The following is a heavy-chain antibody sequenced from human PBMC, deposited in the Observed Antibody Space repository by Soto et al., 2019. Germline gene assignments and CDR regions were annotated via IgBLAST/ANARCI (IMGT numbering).Heavy chain of an antibody. CDR1: GGCISSSSYY. V-gene: IGHV4-39*01. J-gene: IGHJ5*02. CDR3: ASKAAAGKNWFDP. Sequence: SETLSLTCTVYGGCISSSSYYWGWIRQPPGKGLEWIGSIYYSGSTYYNPSLKSRVTISVDTSKNQFSLKLSSVTAADTAVYYCASKAAAGKNWFDPWGQGTLVTVSS. CDR2: IYYSGST. D-gene: IGHD6-13*01.